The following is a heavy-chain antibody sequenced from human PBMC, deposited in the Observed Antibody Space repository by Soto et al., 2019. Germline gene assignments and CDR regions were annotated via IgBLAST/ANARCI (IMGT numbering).Heavy chain of an antibody. CDR2: ISGSGSSV. CDR1: GFTFSHYV. V-gene: IGHV3-23*01. D-gene: IGHD2-8*01. CDR3: AKVRASYLSASYVYYGRDV. J-gene: IGHJ6*02. Sequence: EVELLESGGGLVRPGGSLRLSCAASGFTFSHYVLSWVRQSPERGLEWVSSISGSGSSVYVADSVRGRFIMSRDLSTNTVSLQMTSLRAEDTAVYYCAKVRASYLSASYVYYGRDVWGQGTPVTVSS.